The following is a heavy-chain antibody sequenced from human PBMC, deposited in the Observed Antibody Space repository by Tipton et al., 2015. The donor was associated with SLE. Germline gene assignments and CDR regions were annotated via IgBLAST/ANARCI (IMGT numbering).Heavy chain of an antibody. V-gene: IGHV3-21*01. D-gene: IGHD6-13*01. CDR1: GFTFSSYS. CDR3: ARRDGQQLAGNYYYYMDV. J-gene: IGHJ6*03. Sequence: SLRLSCAASGFTFSSYSMNWVRQAPGKGLEWVSSISSSSSSYIYYADSVKGRFTISRDNAKNSLYLQMNSLRAEDTAVYYCARRDGQQLAGNYYYYMDVWGKGTTVTVSS. CDR2: ISSSSSSYI.